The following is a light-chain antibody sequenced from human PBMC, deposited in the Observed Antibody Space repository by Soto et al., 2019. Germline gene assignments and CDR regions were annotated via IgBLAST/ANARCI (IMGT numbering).Light chain of an antibody. J-gene: IGLJ1*01. Sequence: LAQPASVSGSPGQSITISCTGTSSDVGSYNVVSWYQQHPGKAPKLMIYEGSKRPSGVSNRFSGSKSGNTASLTISGLQAEDEADYYCCSYAGTGTYVFGTGTKVTVL. V-gene: IGLV2-23*01. CDR2: EGS. CDR1: SSDVGSYNV. CDR3: CSYAGTGTYV.